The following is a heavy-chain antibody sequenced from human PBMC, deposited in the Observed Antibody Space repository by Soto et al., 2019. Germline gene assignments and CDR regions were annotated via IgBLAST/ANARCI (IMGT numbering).Heavy chain of an antibody. CDR3: ARQVATFGVNYFDY. CDR1: GGSVSSAGYY. Sequence: QVQLQESGPGLVRPSETLSLTCTVSGGSVSSAGYYWSWIRQPPGKGLEWIGSIYHSGSTNYNPSLKSRVTISVDTSKNQFSLKLSSVTAADTAVYFCARQVATFGVNYFDYWGQGTLVTVSS. CDR2: IYHSGST. J-gene: IGHJ4*02. V-gene: IGHV4-61*08. D-gene: IGHD3-3*01.